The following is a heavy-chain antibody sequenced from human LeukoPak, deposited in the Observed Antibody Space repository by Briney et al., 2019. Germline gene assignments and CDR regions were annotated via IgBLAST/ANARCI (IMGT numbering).Heavy chain of an antibody. Sequence: KPSETLSLTCTVSGGSISSYYWSWIRQPPGKGLEWIGYIYYSGSTNYNPFLKSRVTISVDTSKNQFSLKLSSVTAADTAVYYCARGLAAAGTFDYWGQGTLVTVSS. V-gene: IGHV4-59*01. CDR2: IYYSGST. J-gene: IGHJ4*02. D-gene: IGHD6-13*01. CDR3: ARGLAAAGTFDY. CDR1: GGSISSYY.